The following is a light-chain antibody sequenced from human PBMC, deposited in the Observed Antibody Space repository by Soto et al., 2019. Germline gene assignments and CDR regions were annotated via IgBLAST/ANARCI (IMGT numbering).Light chain of an antibody. CDR3: GTWDSSLSAVV. CDR2: ENN. Sequence: QSVLTQPPSVSAAPGQKVTISCSGSSSNIGNNYVSWYQQLPGTAPKLLIYENNKRPSGIRDRFSGSKSGTSATLGITGLQTGDEADYYCGTWDSSLSAVVFGGGTQLTVL. J-gene: IGLJ2*01. CDR1: SSNIGNNY. V-gene: IGLV1-51*02.